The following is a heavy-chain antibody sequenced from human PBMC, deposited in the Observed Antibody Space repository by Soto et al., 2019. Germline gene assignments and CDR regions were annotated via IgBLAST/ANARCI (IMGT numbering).Heavy chain of an antibody. D-gene: IGHD1-1*01. Sequence: TLSLTCTVSGGSISSYYWSWIRQPPGKGLEWIGYIYYSGSTNYNPSLKSRVTISVLDTSKNQFSLKLSSVTAADTAVYYCAREMSGTTVFRRHYYMDVWGKGTTVTVS. CDR3: AREMSGTTVFRRHYYMDV. CDR2: IYYSGST. V-gene: IGHV4-59*01. J-gene: IGHJ6*03. CDR1: GGSISSYY.